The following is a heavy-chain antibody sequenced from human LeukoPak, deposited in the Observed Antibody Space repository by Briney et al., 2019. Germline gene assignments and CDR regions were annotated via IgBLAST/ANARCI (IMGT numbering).Heavy chain of an antibody. CDR2: MNPNSGNT. Sequence: ASVKVSCKASGYTFTTYDINWVRQATGQGLEWMGWMNPNSGNTGYAQKFQGRVTMTRNTSISTAYMELRRLRSEDTAVYYCARGPNKSDGGNSGSAWFDPWGQGTLVTVSS. J-gene: IGHJ5*02. CDR1: GYTFTTYD. D-gene: IGHD4-23*01. V-gene: IGHV1-8*01. CDR3: ARGPNKSDGGNSGSAWFDP.